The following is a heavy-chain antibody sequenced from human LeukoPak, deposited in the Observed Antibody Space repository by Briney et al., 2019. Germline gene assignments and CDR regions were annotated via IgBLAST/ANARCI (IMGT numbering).Heavy chain of an antibody. CDR3: ARAPIVVPAAVFDY. Sequence: GGPLRLSCAASGFTFSSYSMNWVRQAPGKGLEWVSSISSSSGYIYYADSVKGRFTISRDNAKNSLYLQMNSLRAEDTAVYYCARAPIVVPAAVFDYWGQGTLVTVSS. CDR2: ISSSSGYI. D-gene: IGHD2-2*01. J-gene: IGHJ4*02. V-gene: IGHV3-21*01. CDR1: GFTFSSYS.